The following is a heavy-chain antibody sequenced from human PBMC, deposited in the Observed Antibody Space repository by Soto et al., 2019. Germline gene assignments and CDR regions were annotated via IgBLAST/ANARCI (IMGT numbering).Heavy chain of an antibody. D-gene: IGHD3-3*01. V-gene: IGHV3-53*01. CDR1: GFTVSSNY. CDR2: IYDSGGT. Sequence: LRLSCAVSGFTVSSNYMSWVRQAPGKGLEWLSVIYDSGGTYYADSVKGRFTIARDDPKNTLYLQMHGLRAEDTAVYYCARRHDFWSGYSYKYGLDVWGQGTTVTVSS. CDR3: ARRHDFWSGYSYKYGLDV. J-gene: IGHJ6*02.